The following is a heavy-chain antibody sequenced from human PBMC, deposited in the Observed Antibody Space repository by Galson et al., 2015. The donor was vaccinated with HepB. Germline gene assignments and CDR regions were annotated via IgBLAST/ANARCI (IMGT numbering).Heavy chain of an antibody. V-gene: IGHV1-69*13. D-gene: IGHD5-18*01. CDR2: IIPIFGTA. CDR1: GGTFSSYA. J-gene: IGHJ5*02. Sequence: SVKVSCKASGGTFSSYAISWVRQAPGQGLEWMGGIIPIFGTANYAQKFQGRVTITADESTSTAYMELSSLRSEDTAVYYCARDPLGYSYGGNWFDPWGQGTLVTVSS. CDR3: ARDPLGYSYGGNWFDP.